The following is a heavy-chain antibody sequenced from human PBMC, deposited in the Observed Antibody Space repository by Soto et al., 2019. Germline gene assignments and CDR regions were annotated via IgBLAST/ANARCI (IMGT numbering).Heavy chain of an antibody. CDR3: AKVPQWVLRYHDWFFDY. V-gene: IGHV3-23*01. J-gene: IGHJ4*02. CDR2: ISGSGDIT. CDR1: GFSFSNSA. Sequence: EVQLLESGGGLVQAGGSLRLSCAVSGFSFSNSARTWVRQAPGKGLEWVSGISGSGDITYNTDSVKGRFAISRDTSKNVVYLQMRSLRAEDTAVYYCAKVPQWVLRYHDWFFDYWGQGTLVTVSS. D-gene: IGHD3-9*01.